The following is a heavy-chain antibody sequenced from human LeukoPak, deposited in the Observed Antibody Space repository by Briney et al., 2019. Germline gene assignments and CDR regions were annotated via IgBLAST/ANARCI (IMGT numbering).Heavy chain of an antibody. CDR1: GFTFSSYS. CDR3: ARGRDGYDDVWGSSAFDY. CDR2: ISSSSSTI. J-gene: IGHJ4*02. D-gene: IGHD3-16*01. V-gene: IGHV3-48*01. Sequence: PGGSLRLSCAASGFTFSSYSMNWVRQAPGKGLEWVSYISSSSSTIYYADSVKGRFTISRDNAKNSLYLQMNSLRAEDTAVYYCARGRDGYDDVWGSSAFDYWGQGTLVTVSS.